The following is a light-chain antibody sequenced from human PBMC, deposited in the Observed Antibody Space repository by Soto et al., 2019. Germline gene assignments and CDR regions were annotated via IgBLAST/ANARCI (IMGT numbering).Light chain of an antibody. J-gene: IGLJ1*01. V-gene: IGLV2-14*01. CDR2: DVS. CDR3: SSFSTLYV. CDR1: SSDVGAYNY. Sequence: QSALTQPASVSGSPGQSITISCTGTSSDVGAYNYVSWYQQHPGKAPKLMIYDVSNRPSGVSNRFSGSKSGNTASLTISGLQAEDEADYYCSSFSTLYVFGTGTKVTVL.